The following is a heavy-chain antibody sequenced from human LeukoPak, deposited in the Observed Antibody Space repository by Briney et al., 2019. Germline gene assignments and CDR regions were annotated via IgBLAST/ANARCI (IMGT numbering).Heavy chain of an antibody. CDR3: ARVPPPIHGDYAPWFDP. D-gene: IGHD4-17*01. Sequence: SETLSLTCAVSGGSISSGGYSWSWIRQPPGKGLEWIGYIYHSGSTYYNPSLKSRVTISVDRSKNQFSLKLSSVTAADTAVYYCARVPPPIHGDYAPWFDPWGQGTLVTVSS. CDR2: IYHSGST. J-gene: IGHJ5*02. CDR1: GGSISSGGYS. V-gene: IGHV4-30-2*01.